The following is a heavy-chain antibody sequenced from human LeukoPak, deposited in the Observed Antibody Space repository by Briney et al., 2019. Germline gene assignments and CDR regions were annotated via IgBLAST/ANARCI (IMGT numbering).Heavy chain of an antibody. V-gene: IGHV1-8*01. D-gene: IGHD3-22*01. J-gene: IGHJ6*02. CDR2: MNPNSGNT. Sequence: ASVKVSCKASGYTFTRYDINWVRQATGQGLEWMGWMNPNSGNTGYAQKFQGRVTMTRNTSISTAYMELSSLRSEDTAVYYCARDGSGYYFYYYYYGMDVWGQGTTVTVSS. CDR3: ARDGSGYYFYYYYYGMDV. CDR1: GYTFTRYD.